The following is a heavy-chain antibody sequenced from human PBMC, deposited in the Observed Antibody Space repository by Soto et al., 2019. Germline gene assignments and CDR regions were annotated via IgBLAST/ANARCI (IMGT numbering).Heavy chain of an antibody. CDR3: ARFSGSYTRGLDY. CDR1: GFNFSDHY. D-gene: IGHD1-26*01. CDR2: SRNKANSYST. J-gene: IGHJ4*02. Sequence: ESGGGLVQPGGSLRLSCAASGFNFSDHYMDWVRQAPGKGLEWVGRSRNKANSYSTEYAASVKGRFTISRDESKNSLYLQMNSLKTEDTAVYYCARFSGSYTRGLDYWGQGTLVTVSS. V-gene: IGHV3-72*01.